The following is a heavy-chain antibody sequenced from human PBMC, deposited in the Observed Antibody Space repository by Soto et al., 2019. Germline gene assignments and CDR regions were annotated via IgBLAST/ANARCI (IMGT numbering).Heavy chain of an antibody. Sequence: GGSLRLSCAASGFTFSSYSMNWVRQAPGKGLEWVSYISSSSRTIYYADSVKGRFTISRDNAKNSLYLQMNSLRDEDTAVYYCARGDYYDTSGYHHDYWGQGTLVTVSS. J-gene: IGHJ4*02. CDR2: ISSSSRTI. D-gene: IGHD3-22*01. V-gene: IGHV3-48*02. CDR3: ARGDYYDTSGYHHDY. CDR1: GFTFSSYS.